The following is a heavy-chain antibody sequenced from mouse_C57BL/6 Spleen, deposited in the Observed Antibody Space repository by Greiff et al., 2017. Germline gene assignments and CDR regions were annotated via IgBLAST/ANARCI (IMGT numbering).Heavy chain of an antibody. CDR1: GYSFTSYY. J-gene: IGHJ4*01. D-gene: IGHD2-3*01. CDR2: IYPGSGNT. CDR3: ARGGLLDAMDY. Sequence: QVQLQQSGPELVKPGASVKISCKASGYSFTSYYIHWVKQRPGQGLEWIGWIYPGSGNTKYNEKFKGKATLTADTSSSTAYMQLSSLTSEDSAVYYCARGGLLDAMDYWGQGTSVTVSS. V-gene: IGHV1-66*01.